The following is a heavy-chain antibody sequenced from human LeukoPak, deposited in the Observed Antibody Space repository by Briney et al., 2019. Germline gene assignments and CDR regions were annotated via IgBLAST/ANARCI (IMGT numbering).Heavy chain of an antibody. CDR1: GFTFSSSA. Sequence: TGGSLRLSCAASGFTFSSSAVSWVRQAPGKGLEWVSDIRGSGDTTYYADSVKGRFTISRDNSKNTLYLQMNSLRAEDTAVYYCAKDFPSSGWPLVYFDYWGQGTLVTASS. J-gene: IGHJ4*02. CDR3: AKDFPSSGWPLVYFDY. CDR2: IRGSGDTT. V-gene: IGHV3-23*01. D-gene: IGHD6-19*01.